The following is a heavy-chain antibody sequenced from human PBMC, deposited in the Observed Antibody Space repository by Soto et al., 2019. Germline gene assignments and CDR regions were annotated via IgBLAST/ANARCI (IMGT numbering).Heavy chain of an antibody. CDR2: INTYNGNR. Sequence: QVQLVQSRAEVKNPGASVKVSCKASGYSFTRYGIAWARQAPGQGLEWMGWINTYNGNRNYAQNLQGRVTLTTDTSTSTAYMERTSLRSNDTAIYYCAMVDVYVTPSPQDVWGQGTTVIVSS. CDR1: GYSFTRYG. CDR3: AMVDVYVTPSPQDV. J-gene: IGHJ6*02. V-gene: IGHV1-18*01. D-gene: IGHD3-16*01.